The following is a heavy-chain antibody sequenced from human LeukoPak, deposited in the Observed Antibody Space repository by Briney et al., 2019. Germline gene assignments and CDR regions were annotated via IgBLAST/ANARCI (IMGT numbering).Heavy chain of an antibody. CDR1: GFTFSSYA. D-gene: IGHD5-12*01. CDR2: ISYDGSNK. CDR3: ARDGDIVATTLFDY. V-gene: IGHV3-30-3*01. J-gene: IGHJ4*02. Sequence: PGRSLRLSCAASGFTFSSYAMHWVRQAPGKGLEWVAVISYDGSNKYYADSVKGRFTISRDNSKNTLYLQMNSLRAEDTAVYYCARDGDIVATTLFDYWGQGTLVTVSS.